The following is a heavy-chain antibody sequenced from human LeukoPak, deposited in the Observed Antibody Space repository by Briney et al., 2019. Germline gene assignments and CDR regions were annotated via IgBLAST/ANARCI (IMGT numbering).Heavy chain of an antibody. D-gene: IGHD6-19*01. V-gene: IGHV1-18*01. J-gene: IGHJ3*02. CDR2: ISAYNGNT. CDR1: GYTFTSYG. Sequence: ASVKVSCKASGYTFTSYGISWVRQAPGQGLEWMGWISAYNGNTNHAQKLQGRVTMTTDTSTSTAYMELRSLRSDDTAVYYCARDKAVADSGWAFDIWGQGTMVTVSS. CDR3: ARDKAVADSGWAFDI.